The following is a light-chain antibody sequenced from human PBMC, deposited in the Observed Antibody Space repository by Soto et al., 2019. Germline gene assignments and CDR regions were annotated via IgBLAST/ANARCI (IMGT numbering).Light chain of an antibody. CDR1: QSISVY. V-gene: IGKV1-5*01. CDR2: GGS. J-gene: IGKJ2*01. Sequence: DIQMTQSPSTLSASVGDRVTITCRASQSISVYLAWYQQRPREAPKLLIYGGSSLESGVPSRFSGSGSGTEFPLTISSPQPTDFATYYCHQYATSSPTFGQGNKLEI. CDR3: HQYATSSPT.